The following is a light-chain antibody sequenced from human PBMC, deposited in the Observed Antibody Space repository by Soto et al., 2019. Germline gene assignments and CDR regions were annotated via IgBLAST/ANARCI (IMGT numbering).Light chain of an antibody. J-gene: IGLJ1*01. Sequence: QSLLTQPPSVSGAPGQMVTISCPGSSSNIGAGYAVHWYQHLPGTAPKLLISTNTNRPSGVPDRFSASKSGTSASLAITGLKAEDEAYYYCQSYDDSLTGHVFGAGTKVTVL. V-gene: IGLV1-40*01. CDR1: SSNIGAGYA. CDR3: QSYDDSLTGHV. CDR2: TNT.